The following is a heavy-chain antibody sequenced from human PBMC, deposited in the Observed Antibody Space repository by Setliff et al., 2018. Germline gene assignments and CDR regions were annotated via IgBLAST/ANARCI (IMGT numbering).Heavy chain of an antibody. Sequence: KPSETLSLTCIVSGGYIGGTSYYWGLIRQPPGKGLEWIGSIHFRGTTYYNPSLNSQVTISVDTSKNQFSLKLSSVTAADTAVYYCARDNRAFGGVIPDYFDYWGQGTLVTVSS. V-gene: IGHV4-39*02. J-gene: IGHJ4*02. CDR1: GGYIGGTSYY. CDR2: IHFRGTT. CDR3: ARDNRAFGGVIPDYFDY. D-gene: IGHD3-16*01.